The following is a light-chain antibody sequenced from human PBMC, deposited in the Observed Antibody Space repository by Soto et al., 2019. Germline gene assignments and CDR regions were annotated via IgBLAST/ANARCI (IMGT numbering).Light chain of an antibody. CDR3: HQLNSYPLT. CDR1: QDISDY. V-gene: IGKV1-9*01. Sequence: TQSPSFLSASVGDRVTITCRASQDISDYLAWYQQRPGKAPKLLIYDASTLQSGVPSSFSGSGSGTEFSLTISSLQPEGFATYYCHQLNSYPLTFGGGTKV. J-gene: IGKJ4*01. CDR2: DAS.